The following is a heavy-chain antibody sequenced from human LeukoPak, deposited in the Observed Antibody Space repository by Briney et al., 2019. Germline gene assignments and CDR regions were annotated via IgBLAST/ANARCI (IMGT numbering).Heavy chain of an antibody. Sequence: GRSLRLSCAASGFTFDDYAMHWDRQAPGKGLEWVSGISWNSGSIGYADSVKGRFTISRDNAKNSLYLQMNSLRAEDMALYYCAKATPSGVSWGNYYFDYWGQGTLVTVSS. J-gene: IGHJ4*02. CDR1: GFTFDDYA. CDR3: AKATPSGVSWGNYYFDY. V-gene: IGHV3-9*03. CDR2: ISWNSGSI. D-gene: IGHD7-27*01.